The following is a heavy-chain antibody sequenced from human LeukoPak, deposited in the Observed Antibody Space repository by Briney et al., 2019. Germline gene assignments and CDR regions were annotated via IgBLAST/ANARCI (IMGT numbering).Heavy chain of an antibody. V-gene: IGHV1-24*01. CDR3: ATASASKNWFDP. CDR2: FDPEDGET. Sequence: ASVKVSCKVSGYTLTELSMHWVRQAPGKGLEWMGGFDPEDGETIYAQKFQGRVTMTEGTSTDTAYMELSSLRSEDTAVYYCATASASKNWFDPWGQGTLVTVSS. CDR1: GYTLTELS. J-gene: IGHJ5*02. D-gene: IGHD3-10*01.